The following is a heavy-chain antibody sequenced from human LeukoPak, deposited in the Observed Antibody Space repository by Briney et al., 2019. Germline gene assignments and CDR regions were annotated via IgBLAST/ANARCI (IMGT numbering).Heavy chain of an antibody. V-gene: IGHV4-61*01. CDR3: ARDRRNLFDP. D-gene: IGHD1-14*01. CDR1: GGSVSSGSYY. Sequence: LETLSLTCTVSGGSVSSGSYYWSWIRQPPGKGLEWIGYIYYSGSTNYNPSLKSRVTISVDTSKNQFSLKLSSVTAADTAVYYCARDRRNLFDPWGQGTLVTVSS. CDR2: IYYSGST. J-gene: IGHJ5*02.